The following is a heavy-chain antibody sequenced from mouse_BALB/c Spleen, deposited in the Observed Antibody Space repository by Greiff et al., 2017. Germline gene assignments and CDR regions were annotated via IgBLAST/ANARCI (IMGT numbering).Heavy chain of an antibody. D-gene: IGHD1-1*01. CDR2: ILPGSGST. CDR3: APYYGSSYGYFDV. CDR1: GYTFSSYW. V-gene: IGHV1-9*01. J-gene: IGHJ1*01. Sequence: VQLQQSGAELMKPGASVKISCKATGYTFSSYWIEWVKQRPGHGLEWIGEILPGSGSTNYNEKFKGKATFTADTSSNTAYMQLSSLTSEDSAVYYCAPYYGSSYGYFDVWGAGTTVTVSS.